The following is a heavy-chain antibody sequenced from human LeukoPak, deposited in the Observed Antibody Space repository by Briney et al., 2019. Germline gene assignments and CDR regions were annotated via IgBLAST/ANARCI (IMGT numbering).Heavy chain of an antibody. D-gene: IGHD1-20*01. CDR1: GFTFSNYX. CDR3: VKDSYDWNQGYFDY. V-gene: IGHV3-23*01. CDR2: INNSGYTI. J-gene: IGHJ4*02. Sequence: GGSXXLXXXXXGFTFSNYXMGWVRQAPGKGXXWVSIINNSGYTIHYTDSVRGRFTVSRDNSKNTLFLQMNSLRAEDTAVYYCVKDSYDWNQGYFDYWGQGTLVTVSS.